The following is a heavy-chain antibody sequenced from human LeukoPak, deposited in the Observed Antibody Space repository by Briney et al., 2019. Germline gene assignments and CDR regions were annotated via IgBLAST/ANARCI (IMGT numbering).Heavy chain of an antibody. Sequence: GWCLRLSCSASGFTFSTRPMHWVRPAPGKGLAYVSGSSGNEGSKYYADSVKGRFTISRDNSKNTVYLQMSSLRPEDTAVFYCVNQISGWVYWGQGTLVTVSS. V-gene: IGHV3-64D*06. CDR1: GFTFSTRP. D-gene: IGHD6-19*01. CDR2: SSGNEGSK. J-gene: IGHJ4*02. CDR3: VNQISGWVY.